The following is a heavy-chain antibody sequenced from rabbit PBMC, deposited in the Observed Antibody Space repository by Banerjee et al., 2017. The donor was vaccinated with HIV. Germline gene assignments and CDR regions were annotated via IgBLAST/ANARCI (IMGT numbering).Heavy chain of an antibody. CDR3: ARKYNYDYAGYAL. CDR1: GFSFSSSYW. J-gene: IGHJ3*01. D-gene: IGHD6-1*01. V-gene: IGHV1S40*01. Sequence: QSLEESGGDLVKPGASLTLTCTASGFSFSSSYWICWVRQAPGKGLEWIACIYAGSSGSTYYASWAKGRFTISKTSSTTVTLQMTSLTAADTATYFCARKYNYDYAGYALWGQGTLVTVS. CDR2: IYAGSSGST.